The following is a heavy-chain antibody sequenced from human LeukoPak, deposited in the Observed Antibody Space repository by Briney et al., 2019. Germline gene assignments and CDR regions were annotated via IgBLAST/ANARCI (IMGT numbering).Heavy chain of an antibody. D-gene: IGHD4-17*01. J-gene: IGHJ5*02. CDR2: IVVGSGNT. CDR3: ARGTPTVTTSRFDP. Sequence: SVKVSCKASGFTFTSSAMQWVRQARGQRLEWIGWIVVGSGNTNYAQKFQERVTITRDMSTSTAYMELSSLRSEDTAVYYCARGTPTVTTSRFDPWGQGTLVTVSS. CDR1: GFTFTSSA. V-gene: IGHV1-58*02.